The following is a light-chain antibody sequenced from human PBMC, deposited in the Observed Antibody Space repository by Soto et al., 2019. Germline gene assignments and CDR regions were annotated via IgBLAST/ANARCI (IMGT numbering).Light chain of an antibody. J-gene: IGKJ1*01. CDR2: GAS. CDR3: QLYGTSLRT. Sequence: EMVLTQSPGTLSLSPGERATLSCRASQSVPSTSLAWYQQKPGQAPRLLIYGASSRATGITDRFSGSGSGTDFTLTISRLEPEDFAVYYCQLYGTSLRTFGQGTKVEIK. CDR1: QSVPSTS. V-gene: IGKV3-20*01.